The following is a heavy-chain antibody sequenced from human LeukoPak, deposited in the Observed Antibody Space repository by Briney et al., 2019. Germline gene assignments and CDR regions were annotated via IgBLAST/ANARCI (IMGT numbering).Heavy chain of an antibody. CDR2: ISAYNGDTNYAQRNT. CDR3: ARGFGVIITPIEY. CDR1: GYTFTNYG. J-gene: IGHJ4*02. D-gene: IGHD3-3*01. V-gene: IGHV1-18*01. Sequence: ASVKVSCKASGYTFTNYGISWVRQAPGQGLEWMGWISAYNGDTNYAQRNTNYAQKLQGRLSMTTDTSTSTAYMELRSPRSDDTAMYYCARGFGVIITPIEYWGQGTLVTVSS.